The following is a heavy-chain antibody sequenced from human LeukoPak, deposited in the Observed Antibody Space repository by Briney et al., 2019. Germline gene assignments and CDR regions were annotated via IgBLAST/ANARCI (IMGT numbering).Heavy chain of an antibody. CDR1: GGSISSYY. D-gene: IGHD3-22*01. Sequence: SETLSLTCTVSGGSISSYYWSWIRQPPGKGLEWIGYIYYSGSTNYNPSLKSRVTISVDTSKNQFSLKLSSVAAADTAVYYCAREGDSSGYYFSYWSQGTLVTVSS. CDR3: AREGDSSGYYFSY. J-gene: IGHJ4*02. CDR2: IYYSGST. V-gene: IGHV4-59*01.